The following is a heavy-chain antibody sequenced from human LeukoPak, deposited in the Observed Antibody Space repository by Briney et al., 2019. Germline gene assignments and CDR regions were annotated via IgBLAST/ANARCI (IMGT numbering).Heavy chain of an antibody. CDR3: ARHWELLEGDYYYYYMDV. V-gene: IGHV4-4*09. CDR2: IYTSGST. J-gene: IGHJ6*03. CDR1: GGSISSYY. D-gene: IGHD1-26*01. Sequence: NPSETLSLTCTVSGGSISSYYWSWIRQPPGKGLEWIGYIYTSGSTNYNPSLKSRVTMSVDTSKNQFSLKLSSVTAADTAVYYCARHWELLEGDYYYYYMDVWGKGTTVTVSS.